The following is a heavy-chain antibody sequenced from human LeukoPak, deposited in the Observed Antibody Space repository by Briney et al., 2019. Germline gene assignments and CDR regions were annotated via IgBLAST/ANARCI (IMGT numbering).Heavy chain of an antibody. J-gene: IGHJ4*02. D-gene: IGHD2-8*01. CDR3: ARERKLMGFDY. V-gene: IGHV3-74*01. Sequence: GGSMRLSCAASGFTFSSYWMHWARQAPGKGLVWVLRINSDGSSTSYADSVKGRFTISRDNAKNTLYLQMNSLRAEDTAVYYCARERKLMGFDYWGQGTLVTVSS. CDR1: GFTFSSYW. CDR2: INSDGSST.